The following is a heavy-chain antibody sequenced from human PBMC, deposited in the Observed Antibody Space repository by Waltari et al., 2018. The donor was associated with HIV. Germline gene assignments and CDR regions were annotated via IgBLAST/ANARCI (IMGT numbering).Heavy chain of an antibody. D-gene: IGHD1-1*01. CDR2: VDYSGIT. V-gene: IGHV4-39*07. CDR1: GGSVSSISYY. J-gene: IGHJ4*02. Sequence: QLQLQESGPGLVKPSETLSLTCTVSGGSVSSISYYWGWIRQPPGKGLEGRGTVDYSGITYYNPSRMSRVTISVDTSKNQFSLKRTSVTAADTALYYCARDQGGRLRTGAAAEFDYWGQGTLVTVSS. CDR3: ARDQGGRLRTGAAAEFDY.